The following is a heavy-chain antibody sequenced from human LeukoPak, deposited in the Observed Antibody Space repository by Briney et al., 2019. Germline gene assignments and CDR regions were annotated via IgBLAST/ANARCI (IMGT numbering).Heavy chain of an antibody. CDR1: GFTVSSNY. CDR3: ATNNGEYASVYYEGYFHR. V-gene: IGHV3-53*01. CDR2: IYSAGTT. Sequence: PGGSLRLSCAASGFTVSSNYMSWVRQAPGKGLDWVSIIYSAGTTYYADSVRGRFTISRDNSKNTLYLQMNSLRAEDTAVYYCATNNGEYASVYYEGYFHRWGQGTLVTVSS. J-gene: IGHJ1*01. D-gene: IGHD5/OR15-5a*01.